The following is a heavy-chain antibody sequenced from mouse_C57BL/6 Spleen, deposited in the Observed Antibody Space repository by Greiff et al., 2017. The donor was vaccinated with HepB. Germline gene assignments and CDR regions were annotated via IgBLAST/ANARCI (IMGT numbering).Heavy chain of an antibody. V-gene: IGHV1-72*01. Sequence: QVQLQQPGAELVKPGASVKLSCKASGYTFTSYWMHWVKQRPGRGLEWIGRIEPKSGGTKENEKVKSKATLTGDKPSSTVYMQLSSLTSEDSAVYYCARSGGSYYYGSSYEYFDVWGTGTTVTVSS. CDR2: IEPKSGGT. CDR3: ARSGGSYYYGSSYEYFDV. J-gene: IGHJ1*03. CDR1: GYTFTSYW. D-gene: IGHD1-1*01.